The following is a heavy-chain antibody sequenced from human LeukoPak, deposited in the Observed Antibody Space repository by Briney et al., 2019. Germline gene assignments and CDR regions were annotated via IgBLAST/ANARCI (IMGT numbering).Heavy chain of an antibody. J-gene: IGHJ4*02. Sequence: SETLSLTCTVSGYSISSGYYWGWIRQPPGKGLEWIGSIYHSGSTYYNPSLKSRVTISVDTSKNQFSLNLSSVTAADTAVYYCARLRGYTYGPPGYWGQGTLVTVSS. CDR2: IYHSGST. CDR3: ARLRGYTYGPPGY. V-gene: IGHV4-38-2*02. CDR1: GYSISSGYY. D-gene: IGHD5-18*01.